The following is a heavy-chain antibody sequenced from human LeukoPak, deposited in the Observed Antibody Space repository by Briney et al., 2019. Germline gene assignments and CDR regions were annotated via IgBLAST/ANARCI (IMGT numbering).Heavy chain of an antibody. D-gene: IGHD6-19*01. CDR2: ISSSSSYI. CDR1: GFTFSSYS. Sequence: PGRSLRLSCAASGFTFSSYSMNWVRQAPGKGLEWVSYISSSSSYIYYADSVKGRFTISRDNAKKSLYLQMNSLRAEDTAVYYSARDMWYSSGPFQHWGQGTLVTVSS. CDR3: ARDMWYSSGPFQH. J-gene: IGHJ1*01. V-gene: IGHV3-21*01.